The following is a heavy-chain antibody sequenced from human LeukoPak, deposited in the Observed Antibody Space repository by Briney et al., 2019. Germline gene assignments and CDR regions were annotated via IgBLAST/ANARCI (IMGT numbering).Heavy chain of an antibody. CDR3: AKGNSMVRGDLYYFDY. D-gene: IGHD3-10*01. V-gene: IGHV3-30*18. CDR2: ISYDGSNK. Sequence: GGSLRLSCAASGFTFSSYGMHWVRQAPGKGLEWVAVISYDGSNKYYADSVKGRFTISRDNAKNSLYLQMNSLRAEDTALYYCAKGNSMVRGDLYYFDYWGQGTLVTVSS. CDR1: GFTFSSYG. J-gene: IGHJ4*02.